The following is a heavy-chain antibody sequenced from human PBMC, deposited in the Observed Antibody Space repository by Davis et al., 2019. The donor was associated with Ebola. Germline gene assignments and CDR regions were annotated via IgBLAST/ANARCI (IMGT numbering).Heavy chain of an antibody. D-gene: IGHD2-8*01. V-gene: IGHV2-5*01. Sequence: SGPTLVKPTQTLTLTCTFSGFSLSTSGVGVGWIRQPPGKALEWLALIYWNDDKRYSPSLKSRLTITKDTSKNQVVLTMTNMDPVDTATYYCAHRIRKYCTNGVCLLRDAFDIWGQGTMVTVSS. CDR2: IYWNDDK. J-gene: IGHJ3*02. CDR1: GFSLSTSGVG. CDR3: AHRIRKYCTNGVCLLRDAFDI.